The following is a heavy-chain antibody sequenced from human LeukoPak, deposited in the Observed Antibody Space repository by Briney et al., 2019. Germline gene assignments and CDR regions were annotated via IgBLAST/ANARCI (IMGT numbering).Heavy chain of an antibody. J-gene: IGHJ6*02. Sequence: GGSLRLSCAASGFTFSSYGMHWVRQAPGKGLEWVAVIWYDGSNKYYADSVKGRFTISRDNSKNTLYLQMNSLRAEDTAVYYCARERLDYDILTHYGMDVWGQGTTVTVSS. CDR1: GFTFSSYG. CDR3: ARERLDYDILTHYGMDV. D-gene: IGHD3-9*01. V-gene: IGHV3-33*01. CDR2: IWYDGSNK.